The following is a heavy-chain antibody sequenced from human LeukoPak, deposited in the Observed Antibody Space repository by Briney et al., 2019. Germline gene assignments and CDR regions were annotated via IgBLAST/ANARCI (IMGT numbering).Heavy chain of an antibody. J-gene: IGHJ6*02. D-gene: IGHD2-15*01. CDR3: AREGCSGGSCSSGYYYLGMDV. CDR1: GYTFSSYG. V-gene: IGHV1-18*01. Sequence: ASVKVSCKASGYTFSSYGVSWVRQAPGQGLEWVGWVTAYKGKTDYAQKFQGRVTMTTDTSTSTYYMELRSLTSDDTAVYYCAREGCSGGSCSSGYYYLGMDVWGQGTTVTVSS. CDR2: VTAYKGKT.